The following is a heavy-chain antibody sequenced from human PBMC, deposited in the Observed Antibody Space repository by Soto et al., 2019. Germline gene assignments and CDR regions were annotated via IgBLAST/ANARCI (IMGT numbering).Heavy chain of an antibody. Sequence: QVQLVQSGAEVKKPGSSVKVSCKASGGTFSSYTISWVRQAPGQGLEWMGRIIPILGIANYAQKFQGRVTITADKCTSTAYMELSSLRSYVTAVYYCAREEISSSRTYKYDYYMDCWFKGTTVTVSS. J-gene: IGHJ6*03. D-gene: IGHD6-13*01. CDR1: GGTFSSYT. V-gene: IGHV1-69*08. CDR3: AREEISSSRTYKYDYYMDC. CDR2: IIPILGIA.